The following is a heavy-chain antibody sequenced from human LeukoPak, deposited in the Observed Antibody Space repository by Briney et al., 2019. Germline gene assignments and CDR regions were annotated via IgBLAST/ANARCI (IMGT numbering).Heavy chain of an antibody. CDR3: AREDYISSWYPHYYMDV. D-gene: IGHD6-13*01. V-gene: IGHV3-23*01. J-gene: IGHJ6*03. CDR1: GFSFSSYG. Sequence: GGTLRLSCAASGFSFSSYGMSWVRQAPGKGLEWVSGISGSGGSTYYADSVKGRFTISRDNAKNSLYLQMNSLRAEDTAVYYCAREDYISSWYPHYYMDVWGKGTTVTISS. CDR2: ISGSGGST.